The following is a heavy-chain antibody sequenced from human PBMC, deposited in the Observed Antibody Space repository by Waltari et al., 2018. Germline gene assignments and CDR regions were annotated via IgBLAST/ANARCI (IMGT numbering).Heavy chain of an antibody. J-gene: IGHJ4*02. Sequence: QVQLLESGPGLVKPSQTLSLTCTVSGASISSRDYYWNWIRQAPGKGLEWIGYVYYSGYTYYTPSLKSRVTISLDTSKNQLSLRLTSVTAADTAVYCAESPAVDRAVYFESWGRGTLVTVSS. CDR2: VYYSGYT. V-gene: IGHV4-30-4*08. D-gene: IGHD2-15*01. CDR3: AESPAVDRAVYFES. CDR1: GASISSRDYY.